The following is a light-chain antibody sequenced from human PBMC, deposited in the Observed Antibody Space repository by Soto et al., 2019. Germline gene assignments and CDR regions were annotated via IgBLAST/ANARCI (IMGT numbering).Light chain of an antibody. CDR2: SAS. V-gene: IGKV1-39*01. Sequence: DIQMTQSPSSLSASVGDRVTITGRASRSINTYVNWYQQRPGKAPELLIYSASSLHTGVPSRFSGSGAGTDFTFTINTLLPEDFAIYYCQQTYSTPRTFGQGTKVDIK. CDR1: RSINTY. J-gene: IGKJ1*01. CDR3: QQTYSTPRT.